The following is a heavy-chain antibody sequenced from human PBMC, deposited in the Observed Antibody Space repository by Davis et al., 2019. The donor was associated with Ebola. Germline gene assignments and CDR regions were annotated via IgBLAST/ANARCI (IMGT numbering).Heavy chain of an antibody. V-gene: IGHV3-23*01. Sequence: GESLKISCAASGFTFSSYAMSWVRQAPGKGLEWVSAIRGGSYTTYYADSVKGRFTISRDNSKNTLYLQMNSLRAEDTAVYYCAKDKDFWSGHYYMDVWGKGTTVTVSS. D-gene: IGHD3-3*01. CDR1: GFTFSSYA. CDR2: IRGGSYTT. J-gene: IGHJ6*03. CDR3: AKDKDFWSGHYYMDV.